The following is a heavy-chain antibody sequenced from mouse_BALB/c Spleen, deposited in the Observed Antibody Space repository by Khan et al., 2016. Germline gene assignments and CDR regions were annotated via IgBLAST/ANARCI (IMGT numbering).Heavy chain of an antibody. V-gene: IGHV1S132*01. CDR3: ARGRHCDFDV. J-gene: IGHJ1*01. Sequence: QVQLKESGAELVKPGASVKLSCKTSGYTFTSYWIQWVKQRPGQGLGWIGEIFPGTGTTYYNEKFKGKATLTIDTSSSTAYMQLSSLTSEDSAVYFFARGRHCDFDVWGAGTTVTVSS. CDR1: GYTFTSYW. CDR2: IFPGTGTT. D-gene: IGHD3-1*01.